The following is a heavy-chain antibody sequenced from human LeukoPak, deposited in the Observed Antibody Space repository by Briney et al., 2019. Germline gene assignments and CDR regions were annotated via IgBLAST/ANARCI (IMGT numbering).Heavy chain of an antibody. J-gene: IGHJ4*02. V-gene: IGHV3-33*01. CDR3: ARADHGWYTFDY. D-gene: IGHD6-19*01. Sequence: GGSLRLSCAASGFTSSSYAMHWVRQAPGKGLEWLAVIWYDGTNQYYADPVKGRFTISRDNSKNTLFLQMNSLRAEDTAVYYCARADHGWYTFDYWGQGTLVTVPS. CDR1: GFTSSSYA. CDR2: IWYDGTNQ.